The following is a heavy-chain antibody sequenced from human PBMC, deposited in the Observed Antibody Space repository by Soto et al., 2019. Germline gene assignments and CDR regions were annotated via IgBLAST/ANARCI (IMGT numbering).Heavy chain of an antibody. Sequence: PGGSLRLSCAASGFTVSSNYMSWVRQAPGKGLEWVSVIYSGGSTYYADSVKGRFTISRDNSKNTLYLQMNSLRAEDTAVYYCARVNPLVYYYGMDVWGQGTTVTVSS. V-gene: IGHV3-53*01. CDR2: IYSGGST. J-gene: IGHJ6*02. D-gene: IGHD6-6*01. CDR3: ARVNPLVYYYGMDV. CDR1: GFTVSSNY.